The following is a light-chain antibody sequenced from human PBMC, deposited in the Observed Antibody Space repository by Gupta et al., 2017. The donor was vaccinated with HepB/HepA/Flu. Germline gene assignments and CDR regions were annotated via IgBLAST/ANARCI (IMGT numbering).Light chain of an antibody. V-gene: IGKV3-20*01. CDR1: QSVSSSY. CDR2: GAS. Sequence: EIVLTQSPGTLSLSPGERATLSCRASQSVSSSYLAWYQQKPGQAPRLLIYGASSSATRIPDRFSGSRSGTDFTLTIIRLEPEDFAVYYFQQDGNSPLTFGGGTKVELK. CDR3: QQDGNSPLT. J-gene: IGKJ4*01.